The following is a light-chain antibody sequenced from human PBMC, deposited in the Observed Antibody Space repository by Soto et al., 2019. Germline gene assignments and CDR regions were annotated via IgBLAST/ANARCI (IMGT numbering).Light chain of an antibody. V-gene: IGKV3-11*01. CDR1: QIVSSY. CDR3: QQRSNWPT. J-gene: IGKJ1*01. Sequence: EIVLTQSPATLSLSPEERTTLSCRASQIVSSYLAWYQQKPGQAPRLLIYDASNRATGIPARFSGSGSGTDFTLTISSLEPEDFAVYYCQQRSNWPTFGQGTKVDIK. CDR2: DAS.